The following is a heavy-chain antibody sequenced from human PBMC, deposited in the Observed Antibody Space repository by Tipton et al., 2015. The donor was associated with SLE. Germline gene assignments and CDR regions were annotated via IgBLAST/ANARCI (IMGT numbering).Heavy chain of an antibody. J-gene: IGHJ4*02. CDR1: GASISNYC. CDR2: ICYSVST. CDR3: ARDGGGDMLDF. V-gene: IGHV4-59*01. Sequence: GLVKPSETLSLTCTVSGASISNYCWTWIRQPPGKGLEWIGEICYSVSTNYNPSLKSRVTMSVDTSKNQFSLKLTSLTAADTAIYFCARDGGGDMLDFWGQGALVTVSS. D-gene: IGHD3-3*01.